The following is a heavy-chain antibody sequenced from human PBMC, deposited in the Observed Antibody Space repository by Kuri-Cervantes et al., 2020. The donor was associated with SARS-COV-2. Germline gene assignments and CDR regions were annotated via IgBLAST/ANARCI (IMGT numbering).Heavy chain of an antibody. V-gene: IGHV3-30*04. CDR1: GFTFSSYA. D-gene: IGHD3-3*01. CDR3: AREGLGTIFGVETYDY. CDR2: ISHDGSYK. Sequence: GESLKISCAASGFTFSSYAMHWVRQAPGKGLEWVAVISHDGSYKYYVDSVKGRFTISRDNSKNTLYLQMNSLRAEDTAVYYCAREGLGTIFGVETYDYWGRGTLVTVSS. J-gene: IGHJ4*02.